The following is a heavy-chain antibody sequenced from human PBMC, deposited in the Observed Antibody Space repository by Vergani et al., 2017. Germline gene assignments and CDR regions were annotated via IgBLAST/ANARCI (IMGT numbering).Heavy chain of an antibody. CDR1: GFTFSTYA. CDR2: LTGGGGST. CDR3: VKDAGSYENFFDS. V-gene: IGHV3-23*01. J-gene: IGHJ4*01. D-gene: IGHD1-26*01. Sequence: EVQLLESGGSLKQPGGSVRLSCAASGFTFSTYAMHWVRQAPGKGLEWVSALTGGGGSTYYADSFKGRFIISRDNSRDTLYLQMNSLRPEDTVTYYCVKDAGSYENFFDSWGHGTLVTVSS.